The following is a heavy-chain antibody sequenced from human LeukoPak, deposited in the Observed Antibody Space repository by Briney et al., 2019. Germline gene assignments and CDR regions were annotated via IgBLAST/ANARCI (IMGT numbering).Heavy chain of an antibody. Sequence: SETLSLTCTVSGGSISSSSYYWGWIRQPPGKGLEWIGSIYYSGSTYYNPPLKSRVTISVDTSKNQFSLKLSSVTAADTAVYYCVRHGSYSGSYGGAFDIWGQGTMVTVSS. CDR1: GGSISSSSYY. CDR3: VRHGSYSGSYGGAFDI. J-gene: IGHJ3*02. V-gene: IGHV4-39*01. D-gene: IGHD1-26*01. CDR2: IYYSGST.